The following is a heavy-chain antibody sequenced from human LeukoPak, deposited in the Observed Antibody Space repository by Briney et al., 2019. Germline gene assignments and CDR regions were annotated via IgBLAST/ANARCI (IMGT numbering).Heavy chain of an antibody. J-gene: IGHJ3*02. Sequence: GASVKVSCKASGYTFTSYYMHWVRQAPGQGLEWMGIINPSGGSTSYAQRFQGRVTMTRDMSTSTVYMELSSLRAEDTAGYYCARGWLRRWLQQSDAFDIWGQGTMVTVSS. V-gene: IGHV1-46*01. CDR3: ARGWLRRWLQQSDAFDI. CDR2: INPSGGST. D-gene: IGHD5-24*01. CDR1: GYTFTSYY.